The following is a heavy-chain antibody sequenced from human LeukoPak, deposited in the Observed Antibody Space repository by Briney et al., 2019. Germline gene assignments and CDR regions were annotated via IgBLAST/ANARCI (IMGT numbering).Heavy chain of an antibody. CDR2: ISGSGDST. J-gene: IGHJ4*02. V-gene: IGHV3-23*01. CDR1: GFTFSSYA. CDR3: AKDSGRLIAVASFYY. Sequence: GGSLRLSCAASGFTFSSYAMSWVRQAPGKGLEWVSVISGSGDSTHYADSVKGRFTISRDNSKNTVYLQMNSLRAEDTAVYYCAKDSGRLIAVASFYYWGQGTLVTVSS. D-gene: IGHD6-19*01.